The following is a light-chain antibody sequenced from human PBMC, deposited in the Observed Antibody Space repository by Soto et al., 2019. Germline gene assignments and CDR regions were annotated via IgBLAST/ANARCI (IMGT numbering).Light chain of an antibody. CDR1: QSISSN. V-gene: IGKV3-15*01. Sequence: EIGMTQSAASLSVSPGEGGNLXCRAGQSISSNFAWYQQRAGQARRPLISGASTRDTAITARFTGSGSGTEFTITISSLQFDDSAVYECQQYNNWWTFGQGTKVDIK. CDR2: GAS. CDR3: QQYNNWWT. J-gene: IGKJ1*01.